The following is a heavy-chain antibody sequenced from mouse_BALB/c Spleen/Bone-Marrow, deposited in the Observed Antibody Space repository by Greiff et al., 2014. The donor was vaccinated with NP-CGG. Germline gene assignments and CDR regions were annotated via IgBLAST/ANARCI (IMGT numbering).Heavy chain of an antibody. Sequence: QVQLKESGPGLVAPSQSLSITCTVSGFSLSRYNVHWVRQPPGKGLEWLGMIWNGGSTDYNSALKSRPSISKDNSKGQVFLKMNSLQTDDTAMYYCARNYYGTPYYFDYWGQGTTLTVSS. CDR3: ARNYYGTPYYFDY. V-gene: IGHV2-6-4*01. CDR2: IWNGGST. CDR1: GFSLSRYN. J-gene: IGHJ2*01. D-gene: IGHD1-1*01.